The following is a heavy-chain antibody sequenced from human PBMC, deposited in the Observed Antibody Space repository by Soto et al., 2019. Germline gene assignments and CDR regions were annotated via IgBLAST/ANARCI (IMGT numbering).Heavy chain of an antibody. J-gene: IGHJ6*02. CDR2: IYSTGST. D-gene: IGHD2-15*01. CDR3: RRRSRYGTDV. V-gene: IGHV4-39*01. CDR1: GGSIRSSSY. Sequence: QLQLQESGPGLVKPSETLSLTCSVSGGSIRSSSYWGWIRQPPGKGLEWIGSIYSTGSTYYNPSLKRPVTIPVDKSKNQFSLNLITVTAADTAVYYFRRRSRYGTDVWGQVTALTVSS.